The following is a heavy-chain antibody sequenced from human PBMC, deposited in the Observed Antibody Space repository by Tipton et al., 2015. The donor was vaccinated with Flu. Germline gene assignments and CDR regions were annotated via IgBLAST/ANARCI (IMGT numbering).Heavy chain of an antibody. V-gene: IGHV3-30*02. CDR1: GFTFSSYG. Sequence: LSLTCAASGFTFSSYGMHWVRQAPGKGLEWVAHIRYDGGNHYYADSVKGRFTISRDNSKNTLYLQMNSLRVEDTAVYYCAKDYQAVTVLPLDYWGRGTLVTVSS. J-gene: IGHJ4*02. D-gene: IGHD4-17*01. CDR2: IRYDGGNH. CDR3: AKDYQAVTVLPLDY.